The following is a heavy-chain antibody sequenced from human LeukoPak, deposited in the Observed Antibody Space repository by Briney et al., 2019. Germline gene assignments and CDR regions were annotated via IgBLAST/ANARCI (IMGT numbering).Heavy chain of an antibody. CDR3: ASLKTVPAATTYYYYGMDV. Sequence: PSETLSLTCTVSGGSISSSSYYWGWIRQPPGKGLEWIGSIYYSGSTYYNPSLKSRVTISVDTSKNQFSLKLSSVTAADTAVYYCASLKTVPAATTYYYYGMDVRGQGTTVTVSS. J-gene: IGHJ6*02. CDR2: IYYSGST. D-gene: IGHD2-2*01. CDR1: GGSISSSSYY. V-gene: IGHV4-39*01.